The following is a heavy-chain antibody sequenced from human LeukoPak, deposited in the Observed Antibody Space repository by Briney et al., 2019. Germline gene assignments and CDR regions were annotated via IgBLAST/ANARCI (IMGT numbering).Heavy chain of an antibody. J-gene: IGHJ4*02. Sequence: GASVKVSCKASGYTFTGHAMNWVRQAPGQGLEWMGYINTKTGNPTYAQGFTGRFVFSLDTSVSTAYLQISSLKPGDTAVYYCAKGGWVTIAGMDCWGQGTLVTVSS. D-gene: IGHD6-13*01. CDR1: GYTFTGHA. V-gene: IGHV7-4-1*02. CDR3: AKGGWVTIAGMDC. CDR2: INTKTGNP.